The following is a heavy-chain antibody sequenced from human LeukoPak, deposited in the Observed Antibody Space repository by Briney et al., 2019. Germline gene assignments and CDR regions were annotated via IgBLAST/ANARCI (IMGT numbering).Heavy chain of an antibody. J-gene: IGHJ4*02. D-gene: IGHD2-2*01. CDR3: ARGNTYAQDY. V-gene: IGHV3-74*01. CDR1: VSSFSSYP. CDR2: IYADGSGT. Sequence: GESLRLSCAASVSSFSSYPMHWVRKAPWKGLVWVLRIYADGSGTSYADSVKGRFIISRDNAKNTLYVQMNSLRAEDSAIYYCARGNTYAQDYWGQGTLVTVSS.